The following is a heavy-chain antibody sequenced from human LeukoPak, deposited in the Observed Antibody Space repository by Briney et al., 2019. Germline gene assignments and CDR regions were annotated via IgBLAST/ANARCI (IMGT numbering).Heavy chain of an antibody. J-gene: IGHJ5*02. D-gene: IGHD3-10*01. CDR3: ARAGTEILLWFGESFNWFDP. Sequence: SETLSLTCTVSGYSLSSGYYWGWIRQPPGKGLELIGSIYHSGSTYYNPSLKSRVTISVDTPKNQFSLKLSSVTAADTAVYYCARAGTEILLWFGESFNWFDPWGQGTLVTVSS. CDR2: IYHSGST. V-gene: IGHV4-38-2*02. CDR1: GYSLSSGYY.